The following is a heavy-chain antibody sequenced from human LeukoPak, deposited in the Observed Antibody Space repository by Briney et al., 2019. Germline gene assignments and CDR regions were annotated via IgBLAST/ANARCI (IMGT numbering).Heavy chain of an antibody. CDR1: GYSISSGYY. V-gene: IGHV4-38-2*02. CDR3: ARGMYYYYYYMDV. Sequence: SETLSLTRTVSGYSISSGYYWGWIRQTPGKGLEWIGYIYHGGRTDYNPSLKSRVTISVDTSKNQFSLKLSSVTAADTAVYYCARGMYYYYYYMDVWGKGTTVTVSS. CDR2: IYHGGRT. J-gene: IGHJ6*03.